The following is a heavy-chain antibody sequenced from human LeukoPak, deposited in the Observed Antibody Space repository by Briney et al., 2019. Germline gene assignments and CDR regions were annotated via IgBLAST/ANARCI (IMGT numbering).Heavy chain of an antibody. CDR1: GFTFSSYA. J-gene: IGHJ4*02. CDR2: ISYDGSNK. D-gene: IGHD2-21*02. V-gene: IGHV3-30-3*01. CDR3: AREVAHCGGDCYSHFDY. Sequence: GRSLRLSCAASGFTFSSYAMHGVRQAPGKGLEWVAVISYDGSNKYYADSVKGRFTISRDNSKNTLYLQMNSLRAEDTAVYYCAREVAHCGGDCYSHFDYWGQGTLVTVSS.